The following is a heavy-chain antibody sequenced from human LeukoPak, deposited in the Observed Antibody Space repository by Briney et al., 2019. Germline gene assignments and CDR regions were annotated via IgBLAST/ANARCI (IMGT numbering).Heavy chain of an antibody. D-gene: IGHD6-6*01. Sequence: GGSLRLSCAASGFTFSDYNMKWVRQAPGKGLEWVSAISSKSSYIYYADSVKGRFTISRDNSKNTLYLQMNSLRAEDTAVYYCARATVVPYFDYWGQGTLVTVSS. CDR1: GFTFSDYN. CDR3: ARATVVPYFDY. V-gene: IGHV3-21*01. CDR2: ISSKSSYI. J-gene: IGHJ4*02.